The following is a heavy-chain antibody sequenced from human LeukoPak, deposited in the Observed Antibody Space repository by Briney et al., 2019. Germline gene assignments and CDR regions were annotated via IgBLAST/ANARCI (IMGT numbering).Heavy chain of an antibody. CDR1: GFSVSGYW. J-gene: IGHJ4*02. V-gene: IGHV3-7*01. CDR2: IKQDGSEK. CDR3: AREWQGGIAAAGTRIEGDY. Sequence: GGSLRLSCAVSGFSVSGYWMTWVRQAPGKGPEWVANIKQDGSEKNYVDSVKGRFTISRDNAENSLFLQMNSLRVEDTAVYYCAREWQGGIAAAGTRIEGDYWGQGTLVAVSS. D-gene: IGHD6-13*01.